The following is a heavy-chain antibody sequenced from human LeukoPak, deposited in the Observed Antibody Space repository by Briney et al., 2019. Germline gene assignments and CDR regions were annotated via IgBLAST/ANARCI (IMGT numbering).Heavy chain of an antibody. CDR3: ARDTRSGIAARAFDY. V-gene: IGHV3-21*01. D-gene: IGHD6-6*01. CDR1: GFTFSSYS. CDR2: ISSSSSYI. J-gene: IGHJ4*02. Sequence: KPGGSLILSCAASGFTFSSYSMNWVRQAPGKGLEWVSSISSSSSYIYYADSVKGRFTISRDNAKNSLYLQMNSLRAEDTAVYYCARDTRSGIAARAFDYWGQGTLVTVSS.